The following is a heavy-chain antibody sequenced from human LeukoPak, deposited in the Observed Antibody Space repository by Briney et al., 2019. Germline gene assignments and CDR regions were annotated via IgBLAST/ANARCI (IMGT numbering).Heavy chain of an antibody. V-gene: IGHV3-74*01. J-gene: IGHJ6*03. CDR2: INSDGSSA. CDR1: GFTFSDYW. Sequence: PGGSLRLSCAASGFTFSDYWMHWVRQAPGKGLVWVSRINSDGSSATYADSVKGRFTISRDNAKNTLYLQMNSLRAEDTAVYYCARAGSDYDFWSGYYYYMDVWGKGTTVTVSS. CDR3: ARAGSDYDFWSGYYYYMDV. D-gene: IGHD3-3*01.